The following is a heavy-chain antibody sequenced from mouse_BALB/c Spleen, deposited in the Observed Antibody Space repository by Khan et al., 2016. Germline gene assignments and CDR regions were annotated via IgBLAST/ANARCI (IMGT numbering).Heavy chain of an antibody. CDR3: ARRHGSSYGFAY. CDR1: GYTFTSYW. J-gene: IGHJ3*01. CDR2: IDPYDSET. V-gene: IGHV1-52*01. Sequence: QVQLQQSGAELVRPGASVKLSCKASGYTFTSYWVYWVKQRPELGLEWIGRIDPYDSETHYNQKFKDKAILTVDKSSSTAYMQLSSLASEDSAVYYCARRHGSSYGFAYWGQGTLVTVSA. D-gene: IGHD1-1*01.